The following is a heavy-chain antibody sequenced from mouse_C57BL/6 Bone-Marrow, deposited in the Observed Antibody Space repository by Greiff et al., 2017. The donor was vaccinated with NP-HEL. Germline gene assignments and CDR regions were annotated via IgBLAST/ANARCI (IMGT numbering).Heavy chain of an antibody. CDR1: GYTFTDYY. V-gene: IGHV1-76*01. D-gene: IGHD3-1*01. J-gene: IGHJ2*01. Sequence: VKLQQSGAELVRPGASVKLSCKASGYTFTDYYINWVKQRPGQGLEWIARIYPGSGNTYYNEKFKGKATLTAEKSSSTAYMQLSSLTSEDSAVYFCAKGTYSFDYWGQGTTLTVSS. CDR3: AKGTYSFDY. CDR2: IYPGSGNT.